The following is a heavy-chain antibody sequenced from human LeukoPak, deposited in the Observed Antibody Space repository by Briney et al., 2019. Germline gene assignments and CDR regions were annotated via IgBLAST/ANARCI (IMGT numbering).Heavy chain of an antibody. J-gene: IGHJ3*01. CDR3: SRMGVSYYYDSSTYYPTAFDV. CDR2: IFHSGSI. CDR1: GYSISSCYY. V-gene: IGHV4-38-2*01. D-gene: IGHD3-22*01. Sequence: PSETLSLTCAVSGYSISSCYYWGWIRQSPGKGLEWIATIFHSGSIYYNPSLKSRVTLSVDTSKNQFSLRLNSVTAADTALYYCSRMGVSYYYDSSTYYPTAFDVWGQGTMVSVSS.